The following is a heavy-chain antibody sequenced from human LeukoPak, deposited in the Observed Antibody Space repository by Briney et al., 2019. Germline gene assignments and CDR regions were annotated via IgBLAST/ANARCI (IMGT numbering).Heavy chain of an antibody. CDR1: GFTFSSYY. V-gene: IGHV3-21*04. Sequence: PGGSLRLSCAASGFTFSSYYMNWVRQAPGKGLEWVSSISRTTNYTYYTDSVKGRFTISRDNAKNSLYLQMNSLRAEDTAVYYCARAYQTDYWGQGTLVTVSS. D-gene: IGHD2-2*01. CDR2: ISRTTNYT. CDR3: ARAYQTDY. J-gene: IGHJ4*02.